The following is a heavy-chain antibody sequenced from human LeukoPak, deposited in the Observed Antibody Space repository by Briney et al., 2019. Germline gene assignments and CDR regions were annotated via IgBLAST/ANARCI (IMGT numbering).Heavy chain of an antibody. V-gene: IGHV1-69*04. Sequence: GASVKVSCKASGGTFSSYAISWVRQAPGQGLEWMGRIIPILGIANYAQKFQGGVTITADKSTSTAYMELSSLRSEDTAVYYCARSGYQLPSGVYFDYWGQGTLVTVSS. CDR3: ARSGYQLPSGVYFDY. J-gene: IGHJ4*02. D-gene: IGHD2-2*01. CDR1: GGTFSSYA. CDR2: IIPILGIA.